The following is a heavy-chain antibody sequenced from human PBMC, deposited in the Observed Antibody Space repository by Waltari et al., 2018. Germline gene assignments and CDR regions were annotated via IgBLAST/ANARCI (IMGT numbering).Heavy chain of an antibody. CDR1: GFTFSSYA. Sequence: EVQLLESGGGLVQPGGSLRLSCAASGFTFSSYAMSWVRQAPGKGLEWVSSISSSSSYIYYADSVKGRFTISRDNAKNSLYLQMNSLRAEDTAVYYCARADSSSWYYFDYWGQGTLVTVSS. CDR3: ARADSSSWYYFDY. D-gene: IGHD6-13*01. CDR2: ISSSSSYI. J-gene: IGHJ4*02. V-gene: IGHV3-21*01.